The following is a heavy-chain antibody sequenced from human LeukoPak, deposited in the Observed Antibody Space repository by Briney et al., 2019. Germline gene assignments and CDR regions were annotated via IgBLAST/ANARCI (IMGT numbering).Heavy chain of an antibody. CDR3: AREPRPTVTAPDY. V-gene: IGHV4-39*07. CDR1: GGATGSSSYY. CDR2: IYYSGTT. Sequence: SETLSLTCTVSGGATGSSSYYWGWLRQPPGKGLEWIGSIYYSGTTYYNPSLKSRVTISVDTSKNQFSLNLTSVTAADTAVYYCAREPRPTVTAPDYWGQGILVTVSS. J-gene: IGHJ4*02. D-gene: IGHD4-17*01.